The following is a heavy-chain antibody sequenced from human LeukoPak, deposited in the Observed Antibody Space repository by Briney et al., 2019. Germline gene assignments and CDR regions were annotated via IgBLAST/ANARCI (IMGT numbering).Heavy chain of an antibody. Sequence: QPGGSLRLSCSASGFTFSTYAMHWVRQAPGKGLEYVSSITSDGGSTYYADSVKGRFTISRDNSKNTLYLQVNSLRPEDTAVYYCAKDQSGSGSWWGQGTLVTVSS. D-gene: IGHD3-10*01. CDR2: ITSDGGST. CDR3: AKDQSGSGSW. CDR1: GFTFSTYA. J-gene: IGHJ4*02. V-gene: IGHV3-64D*06.